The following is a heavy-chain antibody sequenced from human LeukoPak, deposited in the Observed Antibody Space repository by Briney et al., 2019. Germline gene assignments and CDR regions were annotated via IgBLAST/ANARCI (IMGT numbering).Heavy chain of an antibody. CDR1: GYTLTELS. Sequence: ASVKVSCKVSGYTLTELSMHWVRQAPGKGLEWMGGFDPEDGKTIYAQKFQGRVTMTEDTSTDTAYMELSSLRSEDTAVYYCATVSRSMMGTDAFDIWGQGTMVTVSS. CDR3: ATVSRSMMGTDAFDI. D-gene: IGHD3-22*01. CDR2: FDPEDGKT. J-gene: IGHJ3*02. V-gene: IGHV1-24*01.